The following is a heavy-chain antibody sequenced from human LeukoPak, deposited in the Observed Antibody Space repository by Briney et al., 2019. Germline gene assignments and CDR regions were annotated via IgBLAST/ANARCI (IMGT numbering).Heavy chain of an antibody. CDR3: ARDSRVYYYDSSGYPAFDI. CDR2: IYCSGST. V-gene: IGHV4-59*01. Sequence: TSETLSLTCAVYGGSFSGYYWSWIRQPPGKGMEWVGYIYCSGSTNYNPSLKSRVTISVDTSKNQFSLKLSSVTAADTAVYYCARDSRVYYYDSSGYPAFDIWGQGTMVTVSS. CDR1: GGSFSGYY. J-gene: IGHJ3*02. D-gene: IGHD3-22*01.